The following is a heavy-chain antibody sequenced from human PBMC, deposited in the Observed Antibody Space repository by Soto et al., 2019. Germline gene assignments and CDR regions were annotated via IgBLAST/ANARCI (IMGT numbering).Heavy chain of an antibody. V-gene: IGHV3-30-3*01. Sequence: GGSLRLSCAASGFTFSSYAMHWVRQAPGKGLEWVAVISYDGSNKYYADSVKGRFTISRDNSKNTIYLQMSSLKTEDTAVYYCTTDLGWTGGDFWGQGTLVTVSS. CDR2: ISYDGSNK. J-gene: IGHJ4*02. CDR3: TTDLGWTGGDF. CDR1: GFTFSSYA. D-gene: IGHD7-27*01.